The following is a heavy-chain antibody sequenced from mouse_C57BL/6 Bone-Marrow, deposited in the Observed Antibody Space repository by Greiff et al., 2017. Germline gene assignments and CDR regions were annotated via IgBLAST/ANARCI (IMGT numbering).Heavy chain of an antibody. J-gene: IGHJ4*01. CDR1: GFSLTSYG. CDR2: IWSGGST. Sequence: VQLVESGPGLVQPSQSLSITCTVSGFSLTSYGVHWVRQPPGKGLEWLGVIWSGGSTDYNAAFISRLSISKDNSKSQVFFKMNSLQADDTAIYYCAKRDYYGSSYAMDYWGQGTSVTVSS. V-gene: IGHV2-4*01. D-gene: IGHD1-1*01. CDR3: AKRDYYGSSYAMDY.